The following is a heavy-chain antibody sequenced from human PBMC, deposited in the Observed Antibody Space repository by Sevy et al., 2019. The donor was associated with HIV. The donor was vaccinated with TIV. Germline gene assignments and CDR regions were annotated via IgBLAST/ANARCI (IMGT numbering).Heavy chain of an antibody. CDR3: ARGVPARNYYYYGMDV. D-gene: IGHD6-6*01. CDR2: MSAYNGNT. CDR1: GYTFTSYG. J-gene: IGHJ6*02. V-gene: IGHV1-18*01. Sequence: ASVKVSCKASGYTFTSYGISWVRQAPGQGLEWMGWMSAYNGNTNYAQKLQGRVTMTTDTSTSTAYMELRSLRSDDTAVYYCARGVPARNYYYYGMDVWGQGTTVTVSS.